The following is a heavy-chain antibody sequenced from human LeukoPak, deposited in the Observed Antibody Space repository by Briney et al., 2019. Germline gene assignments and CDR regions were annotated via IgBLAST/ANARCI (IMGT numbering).Heavy chain of an antibody. CDR2: IYYSGST. V-gene: IGHV4-39*01. D-gene: IGHD3-22*01. CDR1: GGSISSSSYY. CDR3: ARHRDDSSGYYFDY. J-gene: IGHJ4*02. Sequence: SETLSLTCTVSGGSISSSSYYWGWIRQPPGKGLEWIGSIYYSGSTYYNPSLKSRVTISVDTSKNQFSLKLSSVTAADTAVYYCARHRDDSSGYYFDYWGQGTLVTVSS.